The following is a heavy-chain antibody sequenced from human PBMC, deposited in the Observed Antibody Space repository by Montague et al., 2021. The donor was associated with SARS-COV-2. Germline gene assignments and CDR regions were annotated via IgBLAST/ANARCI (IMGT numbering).Heavy chain of an antibody. J-gene: IGHJ4*02. CDR1: GSTFDDYG. Sequence: SLRLSCAASGSTFDDYGMSWVRQGPGKGLEWVSGVTRNGDSTDFADSVKGRFTISRDNAKNSLYLQMSSLRAEDTALYYCVRGFRNGPFDVWGQGTLVSLSS. V-gene: IGHV3-20*04. CDR2: VTRNGDST. D-gene: IGHD1-14*01. CDR3: VRGFRNGPFDV.